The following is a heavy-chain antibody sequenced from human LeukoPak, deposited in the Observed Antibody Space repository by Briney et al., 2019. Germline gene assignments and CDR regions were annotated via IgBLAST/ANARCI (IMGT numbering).Heavy chain of an antibody. CDR3: AREAPEMATIIDAFDI. V-gene: IGHV3-7*01. CDR1: GFTFTTYW. D-gene: IGHD5-24*01. Sequence: TGGSLRLSCAPSGFTFTTYWMGWVRQSPVKGLEWVASIKQGGSERHYVDSVKGRFTISRDNAQNSLYLQMNSLRAEDTAVYYCAREAPEMATIIDAFDIWDQGTMVTVSS. J-gene: IGHJ3*02. CDR2: IKQGGSER.